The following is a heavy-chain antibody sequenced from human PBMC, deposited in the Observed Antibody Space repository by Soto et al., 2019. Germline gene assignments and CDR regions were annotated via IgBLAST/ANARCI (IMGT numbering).Heavy chain of an antibody. CDR1: GLTFSSYS. CDR2: ISSSSSYI. V-gene: IGHV3-21*01. J-gene: IGHJ3*02. CDR3: ARENVVVVAATRGAFDI. D-gene: IGHD2-15*01. Sequence: GGSLRLSCAASGLTFSSYSMNWVRQAPGKGLEWVSSISSSSSYIYYADSVKGRFTISRDNAKNSLYLQMNSLRAEDTAVYYCARENVVVVAATRGAFDIWGQGTMVTVS.